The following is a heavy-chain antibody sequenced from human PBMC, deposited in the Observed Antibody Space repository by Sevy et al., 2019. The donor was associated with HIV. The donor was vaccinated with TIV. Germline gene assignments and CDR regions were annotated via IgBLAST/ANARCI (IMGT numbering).Heavy chain of an antibody. CDR2: IRQDGNEI. J-gene: IGHJ4*02. V-gene: IGHV3-7*01. Sequence: GGSLRLSCVASGFTFDNYWMQWVRQAPGKGLEWVPNIRQDGNEIYYADSVKGRFTISRDNAKESLYLQMSNLRVEDTAIYYCARRYFDLWGQGILVTVSS. CDR1: GFTFDNYW. CDR3: ARRYFDL.